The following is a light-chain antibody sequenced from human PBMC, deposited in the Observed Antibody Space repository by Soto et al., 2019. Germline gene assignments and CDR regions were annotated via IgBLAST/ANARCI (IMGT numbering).Light chain of an antibody. V-gene: IGKV1-5*01. CDR3: QQYNSYS. CDR1: QSISRG. CDR2: HAS. J-gene: IGKJ1*01. Sequence: DIQMTQSPSALSASVGDRVTITCRASQSISRGLAWYQQKPGKAPKVLIYHASNLQSGVPSRFSGSGSGTEFTLTISSLQPDDFATYYCQQYNSYSFGQGTKVDNK.